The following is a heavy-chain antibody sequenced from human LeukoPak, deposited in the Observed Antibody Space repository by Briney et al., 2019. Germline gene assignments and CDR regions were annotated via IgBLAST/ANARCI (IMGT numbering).Heavy chain of an antibody. Sequence: GGSLRLSCAASGFTVSSNYMSWVRQAPGKGLEWASVIYSGGSTYYADSVKGRFTISRDNSKNTLYLQMNSLRAEDTAVYYCARVPGIAVADYWGQGTLVTVSS. V-gene: IGHV3-66*01. CDR1: GFTVSSNY. D-gene: IGHD6-19*01. J-gene: IGHJ4*02. CDR3: ARVPGIAVADY. CDR2: IYSGGST.